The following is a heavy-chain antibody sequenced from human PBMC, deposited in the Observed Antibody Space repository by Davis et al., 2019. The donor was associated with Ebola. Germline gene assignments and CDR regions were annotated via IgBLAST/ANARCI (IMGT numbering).Heavy chain of an antibody. CDR2: FDPEDGEP. D-gene: IGHD5-18*01. CDR3: ATGLTGVQLWLKYGMDV. V-gene: IGHV1-24*01. CDR1: VYTLTELS. Sequence: ASVKVPCQVSVYTLTELSMHWVRQAPGRGLEWMGGFDPEDGEPIYAQKFQGRVTMTEDTSTDTAYMELSSLRSEDTAVYYCATGLTGVQLWLKYGMDVWGQGTTVTVSS. J-gene: IGHJ6*02.